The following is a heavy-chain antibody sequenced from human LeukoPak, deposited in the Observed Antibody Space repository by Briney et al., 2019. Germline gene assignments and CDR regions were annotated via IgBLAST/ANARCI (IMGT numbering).Heavy chain of an antibody. V-gene: IGHV1-2*02. Sequence: ASVKVSCKASGYTFTGYYMHWVRQAPGQGLEWMGWINPNSGGTNYAQKLQGRVTMTRDTSISTAYMELSRLRSDDTAVYYCAPSGTYRSTDYYFDYWGQGTLVTVSS. CDR3: APSGTYRSTDYYFDY. D-gene: IGHD1-26*01. CDR1: GYTFTGYY. J-gene: IGHJ4*02. CDR2: INPNSGGT.